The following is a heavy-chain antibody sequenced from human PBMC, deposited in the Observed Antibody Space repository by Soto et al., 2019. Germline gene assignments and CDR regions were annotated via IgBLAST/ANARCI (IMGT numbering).Heavy chain of an antibody. CDR2: INAGNGNT. J-gene: IGHJ4*02. CDR1: GYTSTSYA. Sequence: QVQLVQSGAEEKKPGASVKVSCKASGYTSTSYAMHWVRQAPGQRLEWMGWINAGNGNTKYSQKFQGRVTITSDTSASTAYMELSSLRSEDTAVYYCARSIVVVTALDYWGQGTLVTVSS. D-gene: IGHD2-21*02. CDR3: ARSIVVVTALDY. V-gene: IGHV1-3*05.